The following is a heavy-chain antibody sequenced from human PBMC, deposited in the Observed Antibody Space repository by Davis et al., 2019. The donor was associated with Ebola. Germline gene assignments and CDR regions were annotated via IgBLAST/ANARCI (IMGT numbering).Heavy chain of an antibody. CDR2: INYSGNH. CDR1: GRFISSGSYY. J-gene: IGHJ6*04. Sequence: SQTLSLTCSVSGRFISSGSYYWGWIRQPPWKGLEWIGSINYSGNHFYNPSLKSRVTISVDTSKHQFSLRLNTVTAADTAVYYCARHPGMDVWGKGTTVTVSS. CDR3: ARHPGMDV. V-gene: IGHV4-39*01.